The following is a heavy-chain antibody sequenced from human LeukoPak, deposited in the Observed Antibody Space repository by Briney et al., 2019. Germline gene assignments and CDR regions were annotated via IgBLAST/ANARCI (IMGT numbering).Heavy chain of an antibody. Sequence: PGGSLRLSCAASGFTFSSYAMSWVRQAPGRGLEWVSAISGSGGSTYYADSVKGRFTISRDNSKNTLYLQMNSLRAEDTAVYYCAKAGGLMVVTVGDAFDIWGQGTMVTVSS. CDR1: GFTFSSYA. CDR3: AKAGGLMVVTVGDAFDI. D-gene: IGHD2-21*02. J-gene: IGHJ3*02. V-gene: IGHV3-23*01. CDR2: ISGSGGST.